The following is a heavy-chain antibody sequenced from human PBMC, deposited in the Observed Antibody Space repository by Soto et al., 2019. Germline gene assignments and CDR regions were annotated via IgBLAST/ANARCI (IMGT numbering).Heavy chain of an antibody. CDR1: GGSFSGYY. D-gene: IGHD3-10*01. Sequence: QVQLQQWGAGLLKPSETLSLTCAVYGGSFSGYYWSWIRQPPGKGLEWIGEINHSGSTNYNPSLKSRVTRSVYTSKNQCPLKLSSVTAALTAVYYCARGLSGYYYGSGPDYWGQGTLVTVSS. CDR2: INHSGST. V-gene: IGHV4-34*01. CDR3: ARGLSGYYYGSGPDY. J-gene: IGHJ4*02.